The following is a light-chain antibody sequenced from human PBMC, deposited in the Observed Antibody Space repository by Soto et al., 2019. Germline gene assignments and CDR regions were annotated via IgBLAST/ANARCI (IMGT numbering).Light chain of an antibody. J-gene: IGKJ2*01. CDR1: QSVSSNY. V-gene: IGKV3D-20*02. Sequence: EIVLTQSPGTLSLSPGERATLSCRASQSVSSNYLAWYQQKPGQAPRLLIYGASSRATGIPDRFSGSGSGTDFTLTISSLEPEDFAVYYCQQRSNWPPTFGQGTKLEIK. CDR2: GAS. CDR3: QQRSNWPPT.